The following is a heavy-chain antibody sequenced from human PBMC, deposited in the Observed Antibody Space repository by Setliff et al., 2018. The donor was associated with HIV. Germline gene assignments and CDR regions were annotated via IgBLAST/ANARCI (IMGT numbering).Heavy chain of an antibody. CDR2: ISRSGDSI. Sequence: LRLSCAASGFTFSDYFMSWIRQAPGKGLEWVSYISRSGDSIHYADSVKGRFTISRDNAKNSLYLQMNSLRAEDTAVYYCARGSGSGYDPRGAFNFWGLGTLVTVSS. J-gene: IGHJ3*01. CDR3: ARGSGSGYDPRGAFNF. V-gene: IGHV3-11*01. D-gene: IGHD5-12*01. CDR1: GFTFSDYF.